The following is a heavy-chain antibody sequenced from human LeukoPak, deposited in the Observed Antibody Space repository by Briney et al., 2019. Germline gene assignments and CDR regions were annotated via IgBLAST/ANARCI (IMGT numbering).Heavy chain of an antibody. CDR2: INHNGNVN. D-gene: IGHD6-6*01. J-gene: IGHJ4*02. CDR1: GFTFSSYW. CDR3: AQLGPLQEDY. V-gene: IGHV3-7*03. Sequence: GGSLRLSCAASGFTFSSYWMNWARQAPGKGLEWVASINHNGNVNYYVDSVKGRFTISRDNAKNSLYLQMSNLRAEDTAVYYCAQLGPLQEDYWGQGTLVTVSS.